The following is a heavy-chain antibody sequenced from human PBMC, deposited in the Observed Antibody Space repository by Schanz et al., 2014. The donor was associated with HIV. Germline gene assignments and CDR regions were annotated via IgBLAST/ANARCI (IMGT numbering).Heavy chain of an antibody. V-gene: IGHV3-33*01. CDR1: GFTYRNYG. D-gene: IGHD1-26*01. J-gene: IGHJ6*02. Sequence: QEQLVESGGGVVQPGRSLRLSCAASGFTYRNYGMHWVRQAPGKGLEWVAVIWVDGTSKFYADSVKGRFIISRDNSKNTLDLDINSLGAEDTAVYYCAREREESIAYYYYGMDVWGQGTAVTVSS. CDR3: AREREESIAYYYYGMDV. CDR2: IWVDGTSK.